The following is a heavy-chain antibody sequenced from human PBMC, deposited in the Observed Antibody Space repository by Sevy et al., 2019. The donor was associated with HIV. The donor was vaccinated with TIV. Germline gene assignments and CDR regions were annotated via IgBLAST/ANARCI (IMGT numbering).Heavy chain of an antibody. J-gene: IGHJ4*02. CDR1: GGSISGYY. Sequence: SETLSLTCTVSGGSISGYYWSWIRQPPGKGLEWIGYISYSGSTNYNPSLKIRVTISVDTSKYEFSLKLSSVTAADTDEYYCARSRVITGTFDYWGQGTLVTVSS. CDR2: ISYSGST. CDR3: ARSRVITGTFDY. V-gene: IGHV4-59*01. D-gene: IGHD1-20*01.